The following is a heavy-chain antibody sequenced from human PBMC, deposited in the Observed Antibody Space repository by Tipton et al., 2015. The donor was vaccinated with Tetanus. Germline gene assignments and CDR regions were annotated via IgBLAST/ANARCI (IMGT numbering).Heavy chain of an antibody. CDR1: GYTLTNYG. D-gene: IGHD2-21*02. CDR2: ISSSSRYI. J-gene: IGHJ4*02. CDR3: ARGMAEASNCGGDCYSDY. Sequence: VQLVQSGAEVKKPGASVKVSCKASGYTLTNYGINWVRQAPGKGLEWVSSISSSSRYIYYADSVKGRFTISRDNAKNSLYLQMISLRAEDTAVYSCARGMAEASNCGGDCYSDYWGQGTLVTVSS. V-gene: IGHV3-21*01.